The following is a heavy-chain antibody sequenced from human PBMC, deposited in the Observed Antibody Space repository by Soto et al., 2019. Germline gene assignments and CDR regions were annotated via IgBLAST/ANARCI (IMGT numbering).Heavy chain of an antibody. V-gene: IGHV1-3*01. CDR2: INAGTGNT. Sequence: ASVKVSCKASGYIFTDYAMHWMRQAPGQRLEWMAWINAGTGNTKHSQKFQGRVTITRDISASTAYMELSSLRFEDTAVYYCARRERAAGTDWWFDPWGQGTLVTVSS. CDR3: ARRERAAGTDWWFDP. D-gene: IGHD6-13*01. J-gene: IGHJ5*02. CDR1: GYIFTDYA.